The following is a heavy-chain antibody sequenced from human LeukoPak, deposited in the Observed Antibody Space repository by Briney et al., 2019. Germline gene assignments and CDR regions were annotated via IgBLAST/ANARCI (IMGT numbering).Heavy chain of an antibody. V-gene: IGHV1-18*01. CDR1: GYAFTSYG. CDR3: ARDRYCSGGSRRLYYYYMDV. D-gene: IGHD2-15*01. CDR2: ISAYNGNT. Sequence: GASVKVSCKASGYAFTSYGISWVRQAPGQGLEWMGWISAYNGNTNYAQKLQGRVTMTTDTSTSTAYMELRSLRSDDTAVYYCARDRYCSGGSRRLYYYYMDVWGKGTTVTVSS. J-gene: IGHJ6*03.